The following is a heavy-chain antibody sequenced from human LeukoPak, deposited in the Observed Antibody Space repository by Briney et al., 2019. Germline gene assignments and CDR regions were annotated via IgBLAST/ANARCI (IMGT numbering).Heavy chain of an antibody. CDR2: ISGSGKNI. CDR1: GFSFSSYS. Sequence: GGSLRLSCAASGFSFSSYSLNWVRQAPGKGLERVSSISGSGKNIYYADSVKGRFIISRDNAKNSLYLQMNSLRVEDTAVYYCARDVGGFFDYWGQGILVTVSS. V-gene: IGHV3-21*01. CDR3: ARDVGGFFDY. J-gene: IGHJ4*02. D-gene: IGHD2-15*01.